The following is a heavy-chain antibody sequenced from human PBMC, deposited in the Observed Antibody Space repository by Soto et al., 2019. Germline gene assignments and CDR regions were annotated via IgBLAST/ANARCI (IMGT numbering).Heavy chain of an antibody. D-gene: IGHD2-2*01. CDR1: GVTFSSYS. Sequence: PGGSLRLSCAASGVTFSSYSMNWVRQAPGKGLEWVSSISSSSSYIYYADSVKGRFTISRDNAKNSLYLQMNSLRAEDTAVYYCARGGRKYCSSTSCYMDVWGQGTTVTVSS. V-gene: IGHV3-21*01. J-gene: IGHJ6*02. CDR3: ARGGRKYCSSTSCYMDV. CDR2: ISSSSSYI.